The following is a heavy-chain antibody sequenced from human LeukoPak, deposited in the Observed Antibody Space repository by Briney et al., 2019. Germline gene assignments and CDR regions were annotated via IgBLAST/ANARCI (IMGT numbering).Heavy chain of an antibody. V-gene: IGHV4-59*01. CDR3: ARGRIAGYYTDAFDI. CDR1: GGSISSYY. Sequence: PSETLSLTCTVSGGSISSYYWSWIRQPPGKGREGIGYFYYSGSTNYNPSLKSRVTISVDTSKNQFSLKLSSVTAADTAVYYCARGRIAGYYTDAFDIWGQGTMVTVSS. J-gene: IGHJ3*02. CDR2: FYYSGST. D-gene: IGHD3-22*01.